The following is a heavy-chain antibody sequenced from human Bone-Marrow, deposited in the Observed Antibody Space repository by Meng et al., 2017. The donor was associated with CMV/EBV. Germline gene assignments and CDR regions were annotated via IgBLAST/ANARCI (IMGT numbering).Heavy chain of an antibody. CDR3: ASLWDAFDI. D-gene: IGHD2-21*01. CDR2: ISYDGSNK. Sequence: GGSLSLSCAASGFTFNNYAMHWVRQAPGKGLEWVAVISYDGSNKYYADSVKGRFTISRDNSKNTLYLQMNSLRAEDTAVYYCASLWDAFDIWGQGTMVTVSS. CDR1: GFTFNNYA. V-gene: IGHV3-30*04. J-gene: IGHJ3*02.